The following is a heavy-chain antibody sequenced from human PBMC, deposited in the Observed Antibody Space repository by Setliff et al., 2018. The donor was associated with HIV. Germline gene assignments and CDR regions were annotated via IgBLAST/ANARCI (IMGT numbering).Heavy chain of an antibody. CDR1: GGSFSGYY. Sequence: PSETLSLTCAVYGGSFSGYYWSWIRQPPGKGLEWIGAIHHSGNTYYNPSLKSRVTISVDTSKNLFSLKVNSVTAADTAVYYCARHDITLVRGLVWGQGTTVTVSS. J-gene: IGHJ6*02. D-gene: IGHD3-10*01. V-gene: IGHV4-34*01. CDR2: IHHSGNT. CDR3: ARHDITLVRGLV.